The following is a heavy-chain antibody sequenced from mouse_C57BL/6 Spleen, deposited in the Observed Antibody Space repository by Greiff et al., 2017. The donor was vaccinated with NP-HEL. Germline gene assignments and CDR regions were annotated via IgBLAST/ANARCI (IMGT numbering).Heavy chain of an antibody. CDR1: GFTFSSYG. Sequence: EVQVVESGGDLVKPGGSLKLSCAASGFTFSSYGMSWVRQTPDKRLEWVATISSGGSYTYYPDSVKGRFTISRDNAKNTLYLQMSSLKSEDTAMYYCARHPIYYDYDDAMDYWGQGTSVTVSS. V-gene: IGHV5-6*01. D-gene: IGHD2-4*01. CDR3: ARHPIYYDYDDAMDY. CDR2: ISSGGSYT. J-gene: IGHJ4*01.